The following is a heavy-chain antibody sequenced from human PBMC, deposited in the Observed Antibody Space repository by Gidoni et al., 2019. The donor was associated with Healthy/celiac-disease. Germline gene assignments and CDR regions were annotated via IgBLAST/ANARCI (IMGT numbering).Heavy chain of an antibody. CDR3: ARDTRRYSYGSGADY. D-gene: IGHD5-18*01. J-gene: IGHJ4*02. CDR2: IWYDGSNK. Sequence: QVQLVESGGGVVQPGRSLRLACAASGFTFSSDGMHWVRQAPGKGREWVAVIWYDGSNKYYADSVKGRFTISRDNSKNTLYLQMNSLRAEDTAVYYCARDTRRYSYGSGADYWGQGTLVTVSS. V-gene: IGHV3-33*01. CDR1: GFTFSSDG.